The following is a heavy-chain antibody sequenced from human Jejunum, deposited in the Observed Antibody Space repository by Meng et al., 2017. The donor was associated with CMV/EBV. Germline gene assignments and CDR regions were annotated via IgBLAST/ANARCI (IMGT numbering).Heavy chain of an antibody. CDR3: AKKYTGSFDY. CDR1: GVSVNTSN. V-gene: IGHV3-53*01. J-gene: IGHJ4*02. Sequence: LSCAGSGVSVNTSNLTWVRQAPGKGLEWVSAIYSGGRTYYADSVKGRFTISRDNSKNMMYLQMNSLRAEDTAVYYCAKKYTGSFDYWGQGTLVTVSS. CDR2: IYSGGRT. D-gene: IGHD1-26*01.